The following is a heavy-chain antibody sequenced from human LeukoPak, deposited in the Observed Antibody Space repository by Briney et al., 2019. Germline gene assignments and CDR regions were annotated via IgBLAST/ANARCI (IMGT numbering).Heavy chain of an antibody. CDR1: GFTFSSYA. CDR2: ISGSGGST. Sequence: PGGSLRLSCAASGFTFSSYAMSWVRQAPGKGLERVSAISGSGGSTYYADSVKGRFTISRDNSKNTLYLQMNSLRAEDTAVYYCAKDHGWLQSFDYWGQGTLVTVSS. D-gene: IGHD5-24*01. J-gene: IGHJ4*02. CDR3: AKDHGWLQSFDY. V-gene: IGHV3-23*01.